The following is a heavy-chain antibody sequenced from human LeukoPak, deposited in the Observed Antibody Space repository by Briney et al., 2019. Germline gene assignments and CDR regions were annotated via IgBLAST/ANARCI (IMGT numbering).Heavy chain of an antibody. CDR2: IYSGGRT. CDR3: ARAGPSSSWHQFDY. D-gene: IGHD6-13*01. J-gene: IGHJ4*02. Sequence: GGSLRLSCAASGFTVSRNYMSWVRQAPGKGLEWVSVIYSGGRTYYADSVKSRFTISRDNSKSTLYLQMNRLRAEDTAVYYCARAGPSSSWHQFDYWGQGTLVTVSS. V-gene: IGHV3-66*01. CDR1: GFTVSRNY.